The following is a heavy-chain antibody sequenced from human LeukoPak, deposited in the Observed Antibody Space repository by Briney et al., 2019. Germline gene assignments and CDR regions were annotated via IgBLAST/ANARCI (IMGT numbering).Heavy chain of an antibody. J-gene: IGHJ4*02. D-gene: IGHD2-2*01. CDR2: IYSGGST. CDR1: GFTVTSNY. Sequence: PGGSLRLSCAASGFTVTSNYMNWVRQAPGKGLEWVSVIYSGGSTNYADSVKGRFTISRDNSKKPLYLQMNSLRAEDTAVYYCAREKDQHVPFDYWGQGTLVTVSS. CDR3: AREKDQHVPFDY. V-gene: IGHV3-53*01.